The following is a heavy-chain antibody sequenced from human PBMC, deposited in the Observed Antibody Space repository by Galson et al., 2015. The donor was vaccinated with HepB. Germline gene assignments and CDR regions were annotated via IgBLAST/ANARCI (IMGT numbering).Heavy chain of an antibody. CDR2: IRYDVGNQ. V-gene: IGHV3-30*02. Sequence: SLRLSCAASGFTFSNYGMHWVRQAPGKGLEWVAFIRYDVGNQYYAESVRGRFTISRDNSKNRLYLQMNSLRPEDTAVYYCAKGTSPSKLGAADCWGQGTLVTASS. CDR1: GFTFSNYG. J-gene: IGHJ4*02. CDR3: AKGTSPSKLGAADC. D-gene: IGHD1-26*01.